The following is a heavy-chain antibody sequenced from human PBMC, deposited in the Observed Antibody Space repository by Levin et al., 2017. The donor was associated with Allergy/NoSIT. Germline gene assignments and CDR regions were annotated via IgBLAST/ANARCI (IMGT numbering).Heavy chain of an antibody. Sequence: SGGSLRLSCAASGFTFSSYWMSWVRQAPGKGLEWVANIKEDGSDSYYVDSVKGRFTISRDNARNSLYLQMNSLRAEDTAVYFCARSVAAAGDYWGQGTLVTVSS. V-gene: IGHV3-7*02. J-gene: IGHJ4*02. CDR2: IKEDGSDS. CDR3: ARSVAAAGDY. D-gene: IGHD6-13*01. CDR1: GFTFSSYW.